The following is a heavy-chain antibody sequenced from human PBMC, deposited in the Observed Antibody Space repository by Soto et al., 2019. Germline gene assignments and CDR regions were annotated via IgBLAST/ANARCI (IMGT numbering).Heavy chain of an antibody. V-gene: IGHV1-8*01. Sequence: GASVKVSCKASGYTFTSYDINWVRQATGQGLEWMGWMNPNSGNTGYAQKFQGRVTMTRNTSISTAYMELSSLRSEDTAVYYCARAGSPSAGGHYYDILTGYFIPNWFDPWGQGTLVNVSS. J-gene: IGHJ5*02. CDR2: MNPNSGNT. D-gene: IGHD3-9*01. CDR1: GYTFTSYD. CDR3: ARAGSPSAGGHYYDILTGYFIPNWFDP.